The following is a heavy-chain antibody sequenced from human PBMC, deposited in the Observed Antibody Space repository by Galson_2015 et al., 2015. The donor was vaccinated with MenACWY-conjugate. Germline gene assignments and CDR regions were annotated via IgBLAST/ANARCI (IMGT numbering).Heavy chain of an antibody. CDR2: ISASNGNA. Sequence: SVKVSCKASGLIFTNSGFNWVRQAPGQGLEWMGWISASNGNAKYAERVQDRVSLTTDKSTNTAYMELRSLTSDDTAVYYCVRDMWYFYHWGQGSMVTVSP. CDR1: GLIFTNSG. J-gene: IGHJ1*01. V-gene: IGHV1-18*04. D-gene: IGHD2-15*01. CDR3: VRDMWYFYH.